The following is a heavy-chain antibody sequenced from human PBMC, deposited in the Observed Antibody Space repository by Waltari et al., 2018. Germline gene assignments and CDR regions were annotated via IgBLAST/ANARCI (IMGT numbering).Heavy chain of an antibody. J-gene: IGHJ5*01. CDR3: ARQRPAALVAWFDS. CDR2: VDDSGNS. CDR1: GDSISRSDYY. V-gene: IGHV4-39*07. D-gene: IGHD2-2*01. Sequence: QLPLQASGPGLVTPSETLSLSCTVSGDSISRSDYYWGWIRQPPGKGLEWIGSVDDSGNSYYNPSLKSRVDISTDTSKNQLSLRLTSVTAADSAVYHCARQRPAALVAWFDSWGQGTPVIVSS.